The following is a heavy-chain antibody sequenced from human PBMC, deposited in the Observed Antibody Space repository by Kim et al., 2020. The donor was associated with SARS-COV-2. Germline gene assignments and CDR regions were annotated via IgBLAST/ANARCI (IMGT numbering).Heavy chain of an antibody. CDR1: GFTFSTHA. CDR3: AKPPRIIMPVTGTDF. D-gene: IGHD6-19*01. CDR2: ISNSGSSS. Sequence: GGSLRLSCAASGFTFSTHAMSWVRQAPGKGLEWVAAISNSGSSSHYADSVKGRFTISRDNSKNTLYLQMDSLRAEDTAVYYCAKPPRIIMPVTGTDFWGQGALVTVSS. J-gene: IGHJ4*02. V-gene: IGHV3-23*01.